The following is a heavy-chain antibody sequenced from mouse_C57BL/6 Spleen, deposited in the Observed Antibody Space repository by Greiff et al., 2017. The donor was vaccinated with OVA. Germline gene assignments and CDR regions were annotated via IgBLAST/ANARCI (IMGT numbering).Heavy chain of an antibody. D-gene: IGHD1-1*01. V-gene: IGHV5-17*01. J-gene: IGHJ1*03. CDR3: ARRHYGSSYGYFDV. CDR2: ISSGSSTI. CDR1: GFTFSDYG. Sequence: EVQLQESGGGLVKPGGSLKLSCAASGFTFSDYGMHWVRQAPEKGLEWVAYISSGSSTIYYADTVKGRFTISRDNAKNTLFLQMTSLRSEDTAMYYCARRHYGSSYGYFDVWGTGTTVTVSS.